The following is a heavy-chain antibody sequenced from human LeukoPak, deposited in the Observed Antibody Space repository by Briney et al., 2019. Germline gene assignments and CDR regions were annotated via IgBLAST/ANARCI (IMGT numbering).Heavy chain of an antibody. CDR1: GYTFTSYA. Sequence: ASVKVSCKASGYTFTSYAIHWVRQAPGQRLEWMGWISAGNGNTKYSQNFQGRVTYISNTSATTAFMELSSLRSEDAAVYYCARDSGSGSNDYWGQGTLVTVSS. D-gene: IGHD1-26*01. V-gene: IGHV1-3*01. CDR2: ISAGNGNT. J-gene: IGHJ4*02. CDR3: ARDSGSGSNDY.